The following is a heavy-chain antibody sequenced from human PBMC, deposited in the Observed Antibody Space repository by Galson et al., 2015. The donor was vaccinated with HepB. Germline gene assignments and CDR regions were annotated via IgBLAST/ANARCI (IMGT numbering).Heavy chain of an antibody. J-gene: IGHJ3*02. CDR3: ARQRATASDAFDI. D-gene: IGHD1-1*01. CDR1: GDSVSSNSAA. CDR2: TYHRSTWYN. V-gene: IGHV6-1*01. Sequence: CAISGDSVSSNSAAWNWIRQSPWRGLEWLGRTYHRSTWYNDYAVSVKSRIIINPDTSKNQFSLQLNSVTPEDTAVYYCARQRATASDAFDIWGQGTMVTVSS.